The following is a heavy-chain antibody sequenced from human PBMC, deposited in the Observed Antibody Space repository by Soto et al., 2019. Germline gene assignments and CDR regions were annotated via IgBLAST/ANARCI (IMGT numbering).Heavy chain of an antibody. CDR1: GGSFSGYS. CDR3: AARGYSGYDYGYYYGMDV. V-gene: IGHV4-34*01. Sequence: QVQLQQWGAGLLKPSETLSLICAVSGGSFSGYSWTWIRQPPGKGLEWIGEINHSGSTNYNPSLKRRVTISVDTSKNQFSLKVSSVTAADTAVYYCAARGYSGYDYGYYYGMDVWGQGTTVTVSS. CDR2: INHSGST. J-gene: IGHJ6*02. D-gene: IGHD5-12*01.